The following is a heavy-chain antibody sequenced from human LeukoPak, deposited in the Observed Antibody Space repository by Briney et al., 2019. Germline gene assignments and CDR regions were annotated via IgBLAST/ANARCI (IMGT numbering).Heavy chain of an antibody. V-gene: IGHV3-7*01. Sequence: GGSLSLSGAASGFTFSSYWMSWFRQAPGKGLEWVANIKQDGSEKYYVDSVKGRFTISRDNAKNSLYLQMNSLRAEDTAVYYCARDGLPYSAYWGQGTLVTVSS. CDR2: IKQDGSEK. CDR1: GFTFSSYW. D-gene: IGHD3/OR15-3a*01. CDR3: ARDGLPYSAY. J-gene: IGHJ4*02.